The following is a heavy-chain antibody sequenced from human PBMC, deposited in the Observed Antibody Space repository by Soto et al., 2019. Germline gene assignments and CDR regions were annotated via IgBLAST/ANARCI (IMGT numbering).Heavy chain of an antibody. CDR3: ARTCGVDCYPFDL. V-gene: IGHV4-30-4*01. CDR1: GGSISSGDYY. Sequence: QVQLQESGPGLVKPSQTLSLTCTVSGGSISSGDYYWSWIRQPPGKGLEWIGHIYYSGSTSHNPALKGRVTMSADTSKNQFSLNLGSVTAADTAVYYCARTCGVDCYPFDLWGQGTLVTVSS. J-gene: IGHJ4*02. CDR2: IYYSGST. D-gene: IGHD2-21*02.